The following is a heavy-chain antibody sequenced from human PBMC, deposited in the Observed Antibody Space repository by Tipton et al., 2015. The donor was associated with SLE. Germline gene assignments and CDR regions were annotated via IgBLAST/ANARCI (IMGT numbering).Heavy chain of an antibody. CDR3: ARVSESGWYYFDY. V-gene: IGHV4-59*11. Sequence: TLSLTCTGSGGSISSHYWSWIRQPPGKGLEWIGYIYYSGSTNYNPPLKSHVTISVDTSKNQFSLKLSSVTAADTAVYYCARVSESGWYYFDYWGQGTLVTVSS. J-gene: IGHJ4*02. D-gene: IGHD6-19*01. CDR1: GGSISSHY. CDR2: IYYSGST.